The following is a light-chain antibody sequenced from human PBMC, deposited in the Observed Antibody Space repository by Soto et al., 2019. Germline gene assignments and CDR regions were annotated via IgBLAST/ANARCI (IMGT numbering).Light chain of an antibody. J-gene: IGKJ1*01. Sequence: EIVLTQSPGTLSLSPGERATLSCRASQGVSSNYLAWYQQKSGQAPRLLLYGTSSRATGIPERFSGSGSGTDFPLTSSRMATEDFAVFYCQQYGSSGTFGQGTKVDIK. V-gene: IGKV3-20*01. CDR1: QGVSSNY. CDR2: GTS. CDR3: QQYGSSGT.